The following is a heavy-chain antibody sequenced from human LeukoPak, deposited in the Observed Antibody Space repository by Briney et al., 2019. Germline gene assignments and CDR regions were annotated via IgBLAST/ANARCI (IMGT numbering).Heavy chain of an antibody. J-gene: IGHJ4*02. V-gene: IGHV3-23*01. CDR2: IGGSGAST. Sequence: GGSLRLSYAASGFIFSNYAMSWVRQAPGKGLEWVSAIGGSGASTYYADSGKGRFTISRDNSKNTLYLQMNSLRAEDTAVYYCAKGGLYDFWSGRGFDYWGQGTLVTVSS. CDR1: GFIFSNYA. D-gene: IGHD3-3*01. CDR3: AKGGLYDFWSGRGFDY.